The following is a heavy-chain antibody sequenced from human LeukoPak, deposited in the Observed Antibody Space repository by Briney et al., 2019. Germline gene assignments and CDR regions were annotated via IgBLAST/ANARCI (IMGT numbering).Heavy chain of an antibody. Sequence: GGSLRLSCAASGFTFSNYAMSWVRQAPGKGLEWVSVISGSGGSTYYADSVKGRFTISRDNSKNTLYLQMNSLRAEDTAVYYCAKSGIVVVPAAISGWGQGTLVTVSS. D-gene: IGHD2-2*01. CDR2: ISGSGGST. CDR1: GFTFSNYA. CDR3: AKSGIVVVPAAISG. V-gene: IGHV3-23*01. J-gene: IGHJ4*02.